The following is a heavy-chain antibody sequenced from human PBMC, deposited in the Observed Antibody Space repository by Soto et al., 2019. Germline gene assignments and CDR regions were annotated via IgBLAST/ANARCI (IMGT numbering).Heavy chain of an antibody. Sequence: QVQLQESGPRLVKPSQTLSLTCTVSGGSINNDGYSWNWLRQHPGKGLEWIGYIYYSGSTYYNPWXXTXYXXSCKSRVSMSLXSXKXXFSLKLNSVTAADTAVYYCARGPVDTAMKDWYFDLWGRGSLVTVSS. CDR3: ARGPVDTAMKDWYFDL. CDR1: GGSINNDGYS. J-gene: IGHJ2*01. V-gene: IGHV4-31*03. D-gene: IGHD5-18*01. CDR2: IYYSGST.